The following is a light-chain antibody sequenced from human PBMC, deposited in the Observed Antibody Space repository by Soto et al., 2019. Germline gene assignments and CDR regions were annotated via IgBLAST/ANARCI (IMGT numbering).Light chain of an antibody. CDR1: QSVLWKSNNKNY. CDR3: QEYYSTPSWT. Sequence: DIVLTQSPDSLAVSLGERATINCTSSQSVLWKSNNKNYLAWYQQKPGQPPKLLIYWASTRESGVPDRFTGSGSGTDFTLTIRSLQAEDVAVYYCQEYYSTPSWTFGQGTRVEIK. J-gene: IGKJ1*01. CDR2: WAS. V-gene: IGKV4-1*01.